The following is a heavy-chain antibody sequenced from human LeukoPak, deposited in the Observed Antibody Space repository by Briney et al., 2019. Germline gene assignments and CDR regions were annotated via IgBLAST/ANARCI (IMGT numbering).Heavy chain of an antibody. V-gene: IGHV3-49*03. CDR1: GFTFGDYA. CDR2: IRSKGYGGST. Sequence: GGSLRLSCTASGFTFGDYAMSWFRQAPGKGLEWVGFIRSKGYGGSTEYAASVKGRFTILRDDSKSIAYLQMNSLKTEDTAVYLCTKCSGDSCYPPGYFDYWGQGTLVTVSS. CDR3: TKCSGDSCYPPGYFDY. J-gene: IGHJ4*02. D-gene: IGHD2-15*01.